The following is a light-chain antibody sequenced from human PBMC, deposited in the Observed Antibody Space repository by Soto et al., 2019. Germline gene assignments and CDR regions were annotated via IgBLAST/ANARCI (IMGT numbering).Light chain of an antibody. CDR2: AAS. CDR1: QNIDNF. CDR3: QQSYSAPPS. Sequence: DIQMTQSPSSLSASIGDRVTITCRASQNIDNFLNWYQWRPGKAPKFLIFAASSLQSGVSSRFSGRGSGTHFSLTITNLQPEEFATYYCQQSYSAPPSFGQGTKLEI. J-gene: IGKJ2*01. V-gene: IGKV1-39*01.